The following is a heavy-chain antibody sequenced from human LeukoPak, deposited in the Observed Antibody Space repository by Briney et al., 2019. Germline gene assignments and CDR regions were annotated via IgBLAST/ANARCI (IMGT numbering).Heavy chain of an antibody. Sequence: PSGTLSLTCAVSGGSLSSSNWWSWARQPPGKGLEGIGEIYDSGSTNYNPSLKSRVTISVDKSKNPFSLKLSSVTAADTAVYYCARKARIAAAAHFDYWGQGTLVTVSS. D-gene: IGHD6-13*01. V-gene: IGHV4-4*02. CDR3: ARKARIAAAAHFDY. J-gene: IGHJ4*02. CDR2: IYDSGST. CDR1: GGSLSSSNW.